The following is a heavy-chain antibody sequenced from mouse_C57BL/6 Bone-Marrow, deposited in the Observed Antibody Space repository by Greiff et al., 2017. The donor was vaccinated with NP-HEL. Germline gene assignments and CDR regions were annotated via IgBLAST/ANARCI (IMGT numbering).Heavy chain of an antibody. CDR2: IRSKSSNYAT. CDR1: GFTFNTYA. CDR3: VREGYYGSSSYWYFDV. D-gene: IGHD1-1*01. J-gene: IGHJ1*03. V-gene: IGHV10-3*01. Sequence: EVKVVESGGGLVQPKGSLKLSCAASGFTFNTYAMHWVRQAPGKGVEWVARIRSKSSNYATYYADSVKDRFTISRDDSQSMLYLQMNNLKTEDTAMYYCVREGYYGSSSYWYFDVWGTGTTVTVSS.